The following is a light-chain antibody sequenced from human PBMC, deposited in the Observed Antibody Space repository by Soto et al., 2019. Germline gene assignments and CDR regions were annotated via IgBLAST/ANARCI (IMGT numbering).Light chain of an antibody. CDR1: QSVLYSSNNKNY. CDR2: WAS. J-gene: IGKJ1*01. V-gene: IGKV4-1*01. Sequence: DLVMPHSPASLAMYLGESTTINGKSSQSVLYSSNNKNYLAWYQQKPGQPPKLLIYWASTRESGVPDRFSGSGSGTDFTLTISSLQPEDFATYYCQQTYSSPQTSGQGTKVDI. CDR3: QQTYSSPQT.